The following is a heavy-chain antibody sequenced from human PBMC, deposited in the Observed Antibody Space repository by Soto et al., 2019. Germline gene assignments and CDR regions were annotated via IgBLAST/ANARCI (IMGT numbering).Heavy chain of an antibody. CDR3: ARREFDSSTRRNWFDP. CDR1: GRSISSGGYS. Sequence: LSLTCAVSGRSISSGGYSWSWIRQPPGKGLEWIGYIYHSGGTYYNPSLKSRVTISVDRSKNQFSLKLSSVTAADTAVYYCARREFDSSTRRNWFDPWGQGTLVTVSS. D-gene: IGHD2-2*01. CDR2: IYHSGGT. V-gene: IGHV4-30-2*01. J-gene: IGHJ5*02.